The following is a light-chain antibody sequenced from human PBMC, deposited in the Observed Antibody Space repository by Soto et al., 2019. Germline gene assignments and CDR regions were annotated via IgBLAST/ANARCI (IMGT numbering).Light chain of an antibody. CDR1: SSYVGTYNY. CDR2: DVI. J-gene: IGLJ1*01. CDR3: CSYAGSYTHV. Sequence: QSVITEPRSVSASPGQSVTISCTGTSSYVGTYNYVSWYQQHPGKAPKLIIYDVIKRPSGVPHRFSGSKSGNTASLTISGLQAEDEADYYCCSYAGSYTHVFXTGTKGTAL. V-gene: IGLV2-11*01.